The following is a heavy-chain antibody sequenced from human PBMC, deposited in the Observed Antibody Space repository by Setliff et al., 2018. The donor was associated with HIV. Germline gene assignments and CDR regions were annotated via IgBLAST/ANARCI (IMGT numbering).Heavy chain of an antibody. CDR1: GDTFNSHA. Sequence: ASVKVSCKASGDTFNSHAISWVRQAPGQGLEWMGRINPNSGGTNYAQKFQGRVTMTRDTSRGTAHMELRSLRSDDTAVYFCARGYASGSGSYYYDYWGQGTLVTVSS. CDR2: INPNSGGT. D-gene: IGHD2-15*01. CDR3: ARGYASGSGSYYYDY. V-gene: IGHV1-2*06. J-gene: IGHJ4*02.